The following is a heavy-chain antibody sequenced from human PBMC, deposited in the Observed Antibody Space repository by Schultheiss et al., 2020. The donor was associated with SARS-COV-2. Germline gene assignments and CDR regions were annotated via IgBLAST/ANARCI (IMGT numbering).Heavy chain of an antibody. CDR2: IYYSGST. J-gene: IGHJ5*02. CDR3: ARTLSVAGALGWFDP. Sequence: SQTLSLTCAVSGGSISSGGYSWSWIRQPPGKGLEWIGYIYYSGSTYYNPSLKSRVTISVDTSKNQFSLKLSSVTAADTAVYYCARTLSVAGALGWFDPWGQGTLVTVSS. V-gene: IGHV4-30-4*07. D-gene: IGHD6-19*01. CDR1: GGSISSGGYS.